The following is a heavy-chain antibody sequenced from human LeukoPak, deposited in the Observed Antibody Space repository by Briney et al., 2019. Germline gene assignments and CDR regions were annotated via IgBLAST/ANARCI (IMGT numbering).Heavy chain of an antibody. V-gene: IGHV1-2*02. D-gene: IGHD1-26*01. CDR2: TNPNSGGT. CDR1: GRTFSSYA. CDR3: ARGGGGSYYGRPFDY. J-gene: IGHJ4*02. Sequence: ASVKVSCKASGRTFSSYAISWVRQAPGQGLEWMRWTNPNSGGTNYAQKFQGRVTMTRDTSISTAYMELSRLRSDDTAVYYCARGGGGSYYGRPFDYWGQGTLVTVSS.